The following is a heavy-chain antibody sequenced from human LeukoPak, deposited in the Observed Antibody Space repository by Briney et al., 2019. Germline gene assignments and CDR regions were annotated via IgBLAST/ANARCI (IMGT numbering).Heavy chain of an antibody. CDR2: INYSGST. CDR1: GGSISSYY. J-gene: IGHJ4*02. V-gene: IGHV4-59*01. Sequence: PSETLSLTCTVSGGSISSYYWSWIRQPPGKGLEWIGYINYSGSTNYNPSLKSRVTISVDTSKNHFSLKLSSVTAADTAVYYCAGVVVAAYHREYYFDYWGQGTLVTLSS. CDR3: AGVVVAAYHREYYFDY. D-gene: IGHD2-15*01.